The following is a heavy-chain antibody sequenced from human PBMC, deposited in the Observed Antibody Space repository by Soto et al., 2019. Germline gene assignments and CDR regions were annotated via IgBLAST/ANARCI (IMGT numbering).Heavy chain of an antibody. J-gene: IGHJ4*02. CDR1: GGSISSYY. Sequence: QVQLQESGPGLVKASETLSLTCTVSGGSISSYYWSWIRQPPGKGLEWIGYIHYSGSTNYNPSLSSRVTISVDTSKNQFSLTLSSVTAADTAGYYCARDAYYFDSSGAKAPYFDTWGQGTLVTVSS. D-gene: IGHD3-22*01. CDR2: IHYSGST. CDR3: ARDAYYFDSSGAKAPYFDT. V-gene: IGHV4-59*01.